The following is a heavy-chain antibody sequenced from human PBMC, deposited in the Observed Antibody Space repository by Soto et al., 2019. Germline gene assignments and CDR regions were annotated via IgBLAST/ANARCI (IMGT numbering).Heavy chain of an antibody. CDR2: ISYDGSNK. V-gene: IGHV3-30-3*01. D-gene: IGHD3-22*01. Sequence: GGSLRLSCAASGFTFSSYAMHWVRQAPGKGLEWVAVISYDGSNKYYADSVKGRFTISRDNSKNTLYLKMNSLRVEDTAVYYCARSEVGTHPQWLLTPWGQETLVTVSS. CDR1: GFTFSSYA. CDR3: ARSEVGTHPQWLLTP. J-gene: IGHJ5*02.